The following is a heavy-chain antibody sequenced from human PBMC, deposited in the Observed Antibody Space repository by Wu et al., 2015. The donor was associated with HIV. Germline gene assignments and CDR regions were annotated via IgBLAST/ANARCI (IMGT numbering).Heavy chain of an antibody. V-gene: IGHV1-69*12. J-gene: IGHJ4*02. CDR3: ATSITMVRGVIINPLDY. Sequence: QVQLVQSGAEVKKPGSSVKVSCKASGGTFSSYAISWVRQAPGQGLEWMGGIIPIFGTANYAQKFQGRVTITADESTSTAYMELSSLRSEDTTVYYCATSITMVRGVIINPLDYWGQGTLVTVSS. CDR1: GGTFSSYA. CDR2: IIPIFGTA. D-gene: IGHD3-10*01.